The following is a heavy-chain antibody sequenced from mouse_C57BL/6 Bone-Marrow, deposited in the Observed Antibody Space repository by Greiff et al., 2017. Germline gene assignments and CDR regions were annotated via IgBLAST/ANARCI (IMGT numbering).Heavy chain of an antibody. D-gene: IGHD1-1*01. J-gene: IGHJ1*03. V-gene: IGHV14-4*01. CDR2: IDHENGDT. CDR3: NRVITTVVGRYFDV. CDR1: GFNIKDDY. Sequence: VQLQQSGAELVRPGASVKLSCTASGFNIKDDYMHWVKQRPEQGLEWIGWIDHENGDTEYASKFQGKATITADTSSNTAYMQLSSLTSEDTAVYYCNRVITTVVGRYFDVWGTGTTVTVSS.